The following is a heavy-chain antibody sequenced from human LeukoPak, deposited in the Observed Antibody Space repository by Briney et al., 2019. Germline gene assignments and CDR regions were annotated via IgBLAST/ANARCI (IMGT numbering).Heavy chain of an antibody. Sequence: PGGSLRLSCAASGFTFSSYAMTWVRQAPGKGLEWVSVISGSGGSTYYADSVKGRFTISRDNFNNTLYLQMNSLRAEDTALYYCARAPYTTGRSFYFDSWGQGTLVTVSS. D-gene: IGHD2-2*02. CDR1: GFTFSSYA. CDR3: ARAPYTTGRSFYFDS. CDR2: ISGSGGST. V-gene: IGHV3-23*01. J-gene: IGHJ4*02.